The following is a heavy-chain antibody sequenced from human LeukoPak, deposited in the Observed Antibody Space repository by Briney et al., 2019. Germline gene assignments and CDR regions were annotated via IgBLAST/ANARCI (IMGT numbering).Heavy chain of an antibody. CDR2: INPNSGGT. V-gene: IGHV1-2*02. CDR1: GYTFIGYY. D-gene: IGHD2-2*01. Sequence: GASVTVSCTASGYTFIGYYMHWVRQAPGQGLEWMGWINPNSGGTKYAQKFQGRVTMTRDTSISTAYMELSRLRSDDTAVYYCARVSDIVVEPAPLGVNEFDIWGQGTMVTVSS. J-gene: IGHJ3*02. CDR3: ARVSDIVVEPAPLGVNEFDI.